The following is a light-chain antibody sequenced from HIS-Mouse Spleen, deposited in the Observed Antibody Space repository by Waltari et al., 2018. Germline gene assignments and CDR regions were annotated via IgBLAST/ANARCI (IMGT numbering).Light chain of an antibody. V-gene: IGLV3-10*01. CDR2: EDS. CDR1: ALPKKY. CDR3: YSTDSSGNHRV. Sequence: SYELTQPPPVSVSPGQTARITCSGDALPKKYAYWYQQKSGQAPVLVIYEDSKRPSGLAERFSGSSAGTMATLTISGAQVEDEADYYCYSTDSSGNHRVFGGGTKLTVL. J-gene: IGLJ2*01.